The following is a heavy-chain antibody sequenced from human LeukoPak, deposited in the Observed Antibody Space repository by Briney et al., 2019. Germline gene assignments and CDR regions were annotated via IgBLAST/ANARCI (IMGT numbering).Heavy chain of an antibody. CDR3: AKRLDYYDSGAYKYYFDY. CDR1: GFTFSSYG. D-gene: IGHD3-22*01. CDR2: IRDDGTIK. Sequence: GGSLRLSCVASGFTFSSYGMQWVRQAPGKGLEWVTFIRDDGTIKYYADSVKGRFTISRDNSQNTLYLQMNSLRAEDTAVYYCAKRLDYYDSGAYKYYFDYWGQGTLVTVSS. J-gene: IGHJ4*02. V-gene: IGHV3-30*02.